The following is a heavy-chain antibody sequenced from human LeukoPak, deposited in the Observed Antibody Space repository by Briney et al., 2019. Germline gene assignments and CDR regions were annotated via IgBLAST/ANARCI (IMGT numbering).Heavy chain of an antibody. CDR3: ARDRGSSWYRNDAFDI. Sequence: ASVKVSCKASGDTFINYGISWVRQAPGQGLEWMGWISADNDNTNYAQKFQGRVTVTTDTSTSTAYMELGSLRSDDTAVYYCARDRGSSWYRNDAFDIWGQGTMVTVSS. CDR1: GDTFINYG. V-gene: IGHV1-18*01. J-gene: IGHJ3*02. CDR2: ISADNDNT. D-gene: IGHD6-13*01.